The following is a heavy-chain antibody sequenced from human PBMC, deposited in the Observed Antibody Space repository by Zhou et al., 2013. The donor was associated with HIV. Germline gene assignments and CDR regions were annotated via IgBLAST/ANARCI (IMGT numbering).Heavy chain of an antibody. V-gene: IGHV1-8*03. J-gene: IGHJ3*02. CDR2: MNPNSGNT. CDR3: ARHRRYGDNSYAFDI. D-gene: IGHD2-21*01. CDR1: GYTFTTSD. Sequence: QVQLVQSGAEVKKPGASVKVSCKASGYTFTTSDINWVRQATGQGLEWMGWMNPNSGNTGYAQKFQGRVTITRNTSINTAYMELSSLRSEDTGVYYCARHRRYGDNSYAFDIWGQGTMVTVSS.